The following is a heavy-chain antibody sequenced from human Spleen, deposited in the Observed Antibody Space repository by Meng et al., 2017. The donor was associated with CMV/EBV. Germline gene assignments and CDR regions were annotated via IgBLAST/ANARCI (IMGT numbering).Heavy chain of an antibody. Sequence: GGSLRLSCTVSGGSISSNTYYWGWIRQAPGKGLEWVSTITPGVRTHYADSVKGRFIISRDISKDTLYLQMHSLRAEDTAVYYCAKDHVAVTGIGPLFDSWGQGTLVTVSS. V-gene: IGHV3-53*01. CDR3: AKDHVAVTGIGPLFDS. D-gene: IGHD6-19*01. CDR1: GGSISSNTYY. CDR2: ITPGVRT. J-gene: IGHJ4*02.